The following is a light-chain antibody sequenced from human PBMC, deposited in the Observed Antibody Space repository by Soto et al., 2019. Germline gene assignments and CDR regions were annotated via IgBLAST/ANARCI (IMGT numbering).Light chain of an antibody. CDR1: KIISHY. CDR2: AAS. J-gene: IGKJ2*01. Sequence: DIQMTQSPSSLSASVGDSVTIICRASKIISHYLNWYQQKPGKAPKLLIYAASSLQSGIPSRFSGSGSGTDFTLTISSLQPEDFATYYCQQSYRIPRTFGQGTKLEIK. CDR3: QQSYRIPRT. V-gene: IGKV1-39*01.